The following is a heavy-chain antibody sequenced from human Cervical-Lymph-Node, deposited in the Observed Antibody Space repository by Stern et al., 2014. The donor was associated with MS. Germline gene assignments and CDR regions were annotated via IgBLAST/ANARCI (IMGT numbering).Heavy chain of an antibody. J-gene: IGHJ4*02. Sequence: VHLVESGGGLVQPGRSLRLSCAASGFTVNDYSMHWVRHAPRKGLEWVSGISWDGGSTEYAASVKGRFAISRDNAKNSLFLHMNSLRPEDTAFYYCAKTTVTTRPFEFWGQGTLVTVSS. CDR3: AKTTVTTRPFEF. CDR2: ISWDGGST. CDR1: GFTVNDYS. V-gene: IGHV3-9*01. D-gene: IGHD4-17*01.